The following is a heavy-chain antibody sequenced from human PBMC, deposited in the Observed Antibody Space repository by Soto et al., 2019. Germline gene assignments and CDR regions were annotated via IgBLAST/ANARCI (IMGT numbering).Heavy chain of an antibody. Sequence: GGSLRLSCVASGFSFSSFTMAWVRQAPGKGLEWVSAITRSGGRPSYADSVQGRFIISRDNPSNTQYLQMNSLRGGDTAVYYCAKARCITRDFSAPDYWGQGTLATVSS. V-gene: IGHV3-23*01. CDR3: AKARCITRDFSAPDY. CDR1: GFSFSSFT. D-gene: IGHD1-20*01. J-gene: IGHJ4*02. CDR2: ITRSGGRP.